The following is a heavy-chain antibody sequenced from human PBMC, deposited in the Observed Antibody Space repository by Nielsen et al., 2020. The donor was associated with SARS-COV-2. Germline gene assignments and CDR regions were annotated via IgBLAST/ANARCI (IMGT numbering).Heavy chain of an antibody. J-gene: IGHJ5*02. Sequence: LSLTCAASGFTFSSYSMNWVRQAPGKGLEWVSYISSSSSTIYYADSVKGRFTISRDNAKNSLYLQMNSLRAEDTAVYYCARPDCSSTSCYWGNWFDPWGQGTLVTVSS. V-gene: IGHV3-48*04. CDR3: ARPDCSSTSCYWGNWFDP. CDR1: GFTFSSYS. CDR2: ISSSSSTI. D-gene: IGHD2-2*01.